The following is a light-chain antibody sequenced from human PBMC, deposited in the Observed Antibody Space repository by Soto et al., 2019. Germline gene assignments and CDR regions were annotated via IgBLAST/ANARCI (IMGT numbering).Light chain of an antibody. CDR3: QQYKSYSAT. CDR2: AAS. V-gene: IGKV1-9*01. J-gene: IGKJ1*01. Sequence: IQLTQSPSSLSASVGDRVTITCRASQDIAIYLAWYQQKPGEAPKLLIYAASTLYGGVPSRFSGSGSGTEFTLTIGGLQPDDFATYYCQQYKSYSATFGQGTKVDI. CDR1: QDIAIY.